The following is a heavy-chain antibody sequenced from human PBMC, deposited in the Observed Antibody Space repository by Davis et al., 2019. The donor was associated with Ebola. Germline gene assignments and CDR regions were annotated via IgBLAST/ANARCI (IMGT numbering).Heavy chain of an antibody. V-gene: IGHV3-48*04. D-gene: IGHD3-9*01. CDR2: ISGSATST. CDR3: ARDAFSLSRYDTEDH. J-gene: IGHJ4*02. CDR1: GLTFSDYW. Sequence: GESLKISCAASGLTFSDYWLNWVRQAPGKGLEWVSYISGSATSTFYADSVKGRFTISRDNARDSLYLQMDSLRVEDTAIYYCARDAFSLSRYDTEDHWGQGTLVTVSS.